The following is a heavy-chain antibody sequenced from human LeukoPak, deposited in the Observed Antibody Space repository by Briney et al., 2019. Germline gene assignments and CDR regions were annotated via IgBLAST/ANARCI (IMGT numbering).Heavy chain of an antibody. CDR3: AKGHYYGSGSLDY. Sequence: DSVKGRFTISRDNSKNTLYVQMNSLRVEDTAVYYCAKGHYYGSGSLDYWGQGTLVTVSS. D-gene: IGHD3-10*01. V-gene: IGHV3-23*01. J-gene: IGHJ4*02.